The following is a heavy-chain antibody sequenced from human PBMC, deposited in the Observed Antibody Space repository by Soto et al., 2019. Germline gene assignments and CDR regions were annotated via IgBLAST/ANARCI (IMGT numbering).Heavy chain of an antibody. V-gene: IGHV3-74*01. CDR1: GFTFNNKW. CDR3: ARGGAMGVDY. CDR2: IDGAAATT. Sequence: GGSLSLSCTASGFTFNNKWMHWVRQAPGKGLVWLSRIDGAAATTNYADSVKGRFTISRDNAKKIVFLHVNVLTDEDTAVYYCARGGAMGVDYWGQGTLVTVSS. J-gene: IGHJ4*02. D-gene: IGHD1-26*01.